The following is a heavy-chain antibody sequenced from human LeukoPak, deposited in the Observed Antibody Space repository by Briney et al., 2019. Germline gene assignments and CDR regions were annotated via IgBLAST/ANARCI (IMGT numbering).Heavy chain of an antibody. V-gene: IGHV3-48*04. CDR1: GFTFSSYS. CDR2: ISSSSSTI. D-gene: IGHD3-22*01. J-gene: IGHJ5*02. Sequence: PGGSLRLSCAASGFTFSSYSMNWVRQAPGKGLEWVSYISSSSSTIYYADSVKGRFTISRDNAKNSLYLQMNSLRAEDTAVYYCARLYYYDSSGYYHWGQGTLVTVSS. CDR3: ARLYYYDSSGYYH.